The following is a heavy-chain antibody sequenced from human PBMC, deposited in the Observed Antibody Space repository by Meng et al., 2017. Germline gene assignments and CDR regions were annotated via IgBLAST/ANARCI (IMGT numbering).Heavy chain of an antibody. CDR1: GGSFRGYY. Sequence: VKLKRWGAELLTPSETLALPCAFYGGSFRGYYWSWIRQPPGKGLEWIGEIHHSGSTNYNPSLKSRVTISVDTSKNQFSLKLSSVTAADTAVYYCASQKYSSGWFPFDYWGQGTLVTVSS. D-gene: IGHD6-19*01. J-gene: IGHJ4*02. CDR2: IHHSGST. V-gene: IGHV4-34*01. CDR3: ASQKYSSGWFPFDY.